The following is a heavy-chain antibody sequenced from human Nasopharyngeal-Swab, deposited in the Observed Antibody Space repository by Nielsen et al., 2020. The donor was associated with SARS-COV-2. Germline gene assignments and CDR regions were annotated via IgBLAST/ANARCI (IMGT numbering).Heavy chain of an antibody. CDR2: INHSGST. Sequence: GSLRLSCAVYGGSFSGYYRSWIRQPPGKGLDWIGEINHSGSTKYNPSLKSRVNISVDTSKNQFSLKVSSVTAADTAVYYCARGGYYCSSTSSYYYSGYYYEMDVWGQGTTVTVSS. J-gene: IGHJ6*02. V-gene: IGHV4-34*01. CDR3: ARGGYYCSSTSSYYYSGYYYEMDV. CDR1: GGSFSGYY. D-gene: IGHD2-2*01.